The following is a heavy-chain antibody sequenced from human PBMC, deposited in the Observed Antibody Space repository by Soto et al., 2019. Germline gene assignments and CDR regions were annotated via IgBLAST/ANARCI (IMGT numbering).Heavy chain of an antibody. Sequence: LRLSCAASGFIFENFGVSWVRQAPGKGLEWISSSSGSGFKKYYADSVKGRFTISRDNSKSTVYLELNNLSAEDTAVYHCAKNQGVELVPLATVDWFDPWGEGSVGTVS. CDR2: SSGSGFKK. CDR1: GFIFENFG. V-gene: IGHV3-23*01. D-gene: IGHD1-26*01. CDR3: AKNQGVELVPLATVDWFDP. J-gene: IGHJ5*02.